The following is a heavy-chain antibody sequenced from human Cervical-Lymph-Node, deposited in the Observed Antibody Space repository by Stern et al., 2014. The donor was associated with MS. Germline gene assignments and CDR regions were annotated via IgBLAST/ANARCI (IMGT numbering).Heavy chain of an antibody. CDR2: ISAYNGNT. Sequence: VQLLQSGAEVKKPGASVKVSCKASGYTFTSYGISWVRQAPGQGLEWMGWISAYNGNTNYAQQLQGRVTMSTDTPTSTAYHELRSLRSDDTAVYYCARVVPRASAWFDPWGQGTLVTVSS. CDR3: ARVVPRASAWFDP. D-gene: IGHD2-8*01. J-gene: IGHJ5*02. V-gene: IGHV1-18*04. CDR1: GYTFTSYG.